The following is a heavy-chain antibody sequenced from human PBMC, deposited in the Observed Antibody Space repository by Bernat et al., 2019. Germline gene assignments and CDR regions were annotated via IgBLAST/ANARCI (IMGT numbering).Heavy chain of an antibody. CDR2: ISGSGGST. Sequence: EVQLLESGGGLVQPGGSLRLSCAASEFTFSSYAMSWVRQAPGKGLEWVSGISGSGGSTYYADSVKGRFTISRDNSKNTLFLQMNSLRAEDTAVYYCATTKVVGATMGEAGWGRGTLVTISS. CDR1: EFTFSSYA. D-gene: IGHD1-26*01. V-gene: IGHV3-23*01. J-gene: IGHJ4*02. CDR3: ATTKVVGATMGEAG.